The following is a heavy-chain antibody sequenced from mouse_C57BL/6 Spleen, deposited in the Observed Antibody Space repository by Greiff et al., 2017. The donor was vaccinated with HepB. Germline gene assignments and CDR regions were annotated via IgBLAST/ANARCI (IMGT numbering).Heavy chain of an antibody. CDR2: IDPANGNT. CDR1: GFNIKNTY. CDR3: ARPLITTVVALYAMDY. V-gene: IGHV14-3*01. J-gene: IGHJ4*01. D-gene: IGHD1-1*01. Sequence: EVKLVESVAELVRPGASVKLSCTASGFNIKNTYMHWVKQRPEQGLEWIGRIDPANGNTKYAPKFQGKATITADTSSNTAYLQLSSLTSEDTAIYYCARPLITTVVALYAMDYWGQGTSVTVSS.